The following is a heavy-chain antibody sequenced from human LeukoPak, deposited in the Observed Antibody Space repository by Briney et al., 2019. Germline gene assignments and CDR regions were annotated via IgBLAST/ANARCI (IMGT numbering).Heavy chain of an antibody. J-gene: IGHJ6*02. CDR2: ISYGGDNE. V-gene: IGHV3-30-3*01. D-gene: IGHD3-16*01. Sequence: GGSLRLSCAASGFAFSNFAMHWVRQAPGRGLEWVAVISYGGDNEYYADSVKGQFTISGDNSKDRLYLQMNSLRPENTAMYYCARVRGGRSWYYYGMDVWGRGTTVTVSS. CDR1: GFAFSNFA. CDR3: ARVRGGRSWYYYGMDV.